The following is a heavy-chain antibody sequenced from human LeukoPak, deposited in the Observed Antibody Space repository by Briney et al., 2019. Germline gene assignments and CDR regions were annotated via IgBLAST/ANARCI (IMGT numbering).Heavy chain of an antibody. J-gene: IGHJ4*02. CDR2: IIPIFGTA. D-gene: IGHD3-22*01. CDR3: AGYYYDSSGYYPNDY. CDR1: GYTFTGYY. V-gene: IGHV1-69*06. Sequence: SVKVSCKASGYTFTGYYMHWVRQAPGQGLEWMGGIIPIFGTANYAQKFQGRVTITADKSTSTAYMELSSLRSEDTAVYYCAGYYYDSSGYYPNDYWGQGTLVTVSS.